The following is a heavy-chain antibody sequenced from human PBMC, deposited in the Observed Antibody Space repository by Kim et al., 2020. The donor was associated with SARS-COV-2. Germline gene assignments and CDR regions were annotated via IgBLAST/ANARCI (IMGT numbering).Heavy chain of an antibody. V-gene: IGHV3-23*01. CDR3: ARYYYGSGSPYYFDY. J-gene: IGHJ4*02. D-gene: IGHD3-10*01. Sequence: ADSVKGRFTISRDNSKNTLYLQMNSLRAEDTAVYYCARYYYGSGSPYYFDYWGQGTLVTVSS.